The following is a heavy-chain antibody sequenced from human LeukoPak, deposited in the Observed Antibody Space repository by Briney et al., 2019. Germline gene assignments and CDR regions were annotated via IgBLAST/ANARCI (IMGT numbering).Heavy chain of an antibody. D-gene: IGHD3-10*01. CDR1: GGSISSYS. V-gene: IGHV4-59*01. Sequence: SETLSLTCTVSGGSISSYSWSWIRQPPGKGLEWIGCRYVGGRDLYNPSLKSRVTISVDASEKQISLSLRSVTAADTAVYYCAREGRGVFDYWGQGTLVTVSS. J-gene: IGHJ4*02. CDR3: AREGRGVFDY. CDR2: RYVGGRD.